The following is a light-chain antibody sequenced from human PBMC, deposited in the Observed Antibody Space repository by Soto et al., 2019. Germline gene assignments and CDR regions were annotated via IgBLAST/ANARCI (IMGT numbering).Light chain of an antibody. Sequence: QSVLAQPPSVSGAPGQRVTFSCTGSSSNIGAGYDVYWYQQLPGTAPKLLVYGNSNRPSGVPDRISASKSGTSASLAITGLQAEDEADYYCQSYDSSLSGVVFGGGTKLTVL. CDR2: GNS. CDR3: QSYDSSLSGVV. V-gene: IGLV1-40*01. J-gene: IGLJ2*01. CDR1: SSNIGAGYD.